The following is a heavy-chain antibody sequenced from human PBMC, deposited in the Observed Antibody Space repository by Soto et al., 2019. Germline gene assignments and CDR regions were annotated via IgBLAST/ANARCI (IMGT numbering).Heavy chain of an antibody. V-gene: IGHV1-46*02. J-gene: IGHJ6*02. CDR2: INPSGTTT. Sequence: ASVKVSCKASGYTFNRYYMHWVRQAPGQGLEWMGMINPSGTTTGYAQKFQGRVTMTRDTSTSTVYMELSSLRSEDTAVYYCTRGSFLEWSCMDVWGQGTTVTVSS. D-gene: IGHD3-3*01. CDR3: TRGSFLEWSCMDV. CDR1: GYTFNRYY.